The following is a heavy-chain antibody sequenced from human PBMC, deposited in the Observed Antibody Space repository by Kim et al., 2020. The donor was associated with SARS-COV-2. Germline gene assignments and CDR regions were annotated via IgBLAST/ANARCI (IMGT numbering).Heavy chain of an antibody. CDR3: AKSQGGAVVVPADWFDH. V-gene: IGHV3-23*01. J-gene: IGHJ5*02. CDR1: GFTFSSYA. CDR2: ISGSGGST. D-gene: IGHD2-2*01. Sequence: GGSLRLSCAASGFTFSSYAMSWVRQAPGKGLEWVSAISGSGGSTYYADSGKGRFTISRDNSKNTLYLQMNSLRAEDTAVYYCAKSQGGAVVVPADWFDHWGQGTLVTVSS.